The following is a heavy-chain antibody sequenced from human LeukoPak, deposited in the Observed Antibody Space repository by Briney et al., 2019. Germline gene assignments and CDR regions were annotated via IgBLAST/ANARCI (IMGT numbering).Heavy chain of an antibody. V-gene: IGHV1-24*01. CDR3: ATDITGTRDFDY. Sequence: GASVKVSCKVSGYTLTELSMHWARQAPGKGLEWMGGFDPEDGETIYAQKFQGRVTMTEDTSTDTAYMELSSLRSEDTAVYYCATDITGTRDFDYWGQGTLVTVSS. D-gene: IGHD1-1*01. J-gene: IGHJ4*02. CDR2: FDPEDGET. CDR1: GYTLTELS.